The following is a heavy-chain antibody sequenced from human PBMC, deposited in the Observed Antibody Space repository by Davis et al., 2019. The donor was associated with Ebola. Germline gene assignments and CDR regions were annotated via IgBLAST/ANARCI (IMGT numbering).Heavy chain of an antibody. CDR1: GFTFSSYA. CDR3: ARDLSEWLGGLGY. D-gene: IGHD6-19*01. CDR2: ISYDGSNK. J-gene: IGHJ4*02. Sequence: GESLKISCAASGFTFSSYAMHWVRQAPGKGLEWVAVISYDGSNKYYADSVKGRFTISRDNSKNTLYLQMNSLRAEDTAVYYCARDLSEWLGGLGYWGQGTLVTVSS. V-gene: IGHV3-30-3*01.